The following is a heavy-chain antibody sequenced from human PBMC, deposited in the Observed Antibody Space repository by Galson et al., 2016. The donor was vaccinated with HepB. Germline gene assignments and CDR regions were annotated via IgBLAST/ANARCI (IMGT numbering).Heavy chain of an antibody. CDR1: GFSLSTSGMG. CDR3: ARLTVRGAPGNFDY. J-gene: IGHJ4*02. V-gene: IGHV2-5*01. D-gene: IGHD3-10*01. Sequence: PALVKPTQTLTLTCTFSGFSLSTSGMGVGWIRQPPGKALEWLALIYWNDDKRKSPSLKSRLTVTRDTSREQVVLTMTNMDPVDTATYYCARLTVRGAPGNFDYWGQGILVTVSS. CDR2: IYWNDDK.